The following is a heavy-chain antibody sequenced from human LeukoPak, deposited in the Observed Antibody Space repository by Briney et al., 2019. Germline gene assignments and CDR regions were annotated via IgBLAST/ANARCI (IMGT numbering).Heavy chain of an antibody. CDR2: ISTGDEI. Sequence: GGSLGLSCAASGFSVTSNSMNWVRQAPGKGLEWVSVISTGDEIHYAESVKGRFTISRDSSTNTLSLHMNFLRVEDTAVYYCATSQGPGNHWFDPWGQGTLVTVSS. CDR3: ATSQGPGNHWFDP. J-gene: IGHJ5*02. V-gene: IGHV3-53*01. CDR1: GFSVTSNS.